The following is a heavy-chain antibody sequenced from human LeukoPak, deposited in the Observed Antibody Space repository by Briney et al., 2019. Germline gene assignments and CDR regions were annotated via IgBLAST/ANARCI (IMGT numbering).Heavy chain of an antibody. V-gene: IGHV4-59*01. J-gene: IGHJ4*02. CDR1: GGSISSYY. D-gene: IGHD1-14*01. CDR2: IYYSGST. CDR3: AGMRITTPTVRTLDY. Sequence: SETLSLTCTVSGGSISSYYWSWIRQSPGKGLEWIGHIYYSGSTKYNPSLKSRVTISADTSKNQFSLKLSSVTAADTAVYYCAGMRITTPTVRTLDYWGQGTLVTVSS.